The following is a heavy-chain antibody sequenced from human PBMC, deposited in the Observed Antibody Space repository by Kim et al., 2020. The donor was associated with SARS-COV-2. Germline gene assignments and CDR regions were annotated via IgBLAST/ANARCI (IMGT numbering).Heavy chain of an antibody. D-gene: IGHD3-10*01. CDR2: IKSKTDGGTT. V-gene: IGHV3-15*01. J-gene: IGHJ6*03. CDR3: TTILVTMVQGVLYYYYYMDV. Sequence: GGSLRLSCAASGFTFSNAWMSWVRQAPGKGLEWVGRIKSKTDGGTTDYAAPVKGRFTISRDDSKNTLYLQMNSLKTEDTAVYYCTTILVTMVQGVLYYYYYMDVWGKGTTVTVSS. CDR1: GFTFSNAW.